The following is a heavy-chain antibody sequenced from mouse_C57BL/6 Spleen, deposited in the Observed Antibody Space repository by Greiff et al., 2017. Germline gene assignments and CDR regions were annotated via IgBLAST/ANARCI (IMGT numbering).Heavy chain of an antibody. CDR3: ARTTVVATPDY. V-gene: IGHV1-50*01. CDR1: GYTFPSYW. CDR2: IDPSDGYT. D-gene: IGHD1-1*01. J-gene: IGHJ2*01. Sequence: QVQLQQPGAELVKPGASVKLSCKASGYTFPSYWMPWVKQRPGQGLEWIGEIDPSDGYTNYNQKFKSKATLAIDTSSSTAYLQIRSLTYEDSAVYYCARTTVVATPDYWGQGTTLTVSS.